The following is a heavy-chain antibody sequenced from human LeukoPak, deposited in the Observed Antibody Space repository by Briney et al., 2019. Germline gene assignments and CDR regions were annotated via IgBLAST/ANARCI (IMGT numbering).Heavy chain of an antibody. CDR1: GGSISSANLY. CDR2: ISYSGST. CDR3: ARVDMATIFDY. J-gene: IGHJ4*02. V-gene: IGHV4-30-4*01. Sequence: SQTLSLTCNVSGGSISSANLYWSWIRKPPGKGLEWIGYISYSGSTYYNASLKSRVTISFDTSNNRFSLKLTSMTAADTAIYFCARVDMATIFDYWGQGALVTVSS. D-gene: IGHD5-24*01.